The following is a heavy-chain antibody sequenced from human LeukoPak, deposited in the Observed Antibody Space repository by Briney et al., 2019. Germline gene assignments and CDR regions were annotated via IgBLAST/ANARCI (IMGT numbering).Heavy chain of an antibody. V-gene: IGHV4-4*09. Sequence: SETLSLTCTVSGGSISSYYWSWIRQPPGKGLEWIGYIYTSGSTNYNPSLKNRVTISVDTSKNQFSLKLSSVTAADTAVYYCAGSSSINWFDPWGQGTLVTVSS. CDR3: AGSSSINWFDP. CDR1: GGSISSYY. J-gene: IGHJ5*02. D-gene: IGHD6-6*01. CDR2: IYTSGST.